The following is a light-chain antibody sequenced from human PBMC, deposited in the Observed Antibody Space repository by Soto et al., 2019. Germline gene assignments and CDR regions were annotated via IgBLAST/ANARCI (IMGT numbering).Light chain of an antibody. Sequence: EIVMTQSPATLSVSPGERATLSCRASQSVNSNLAWYQQKPGQAPRLLIYGASTRATGIPARFSGSGSGTDFTLTISSLQSEDFAVYYCQQYNNWSQTFGQGTKLEIK. CDR2: GAS. J-gene: IGKJ2*01. V-gene: IGKV3-15*01. CDR1: QSVNSN. CDR3: QQYNNWSQT.